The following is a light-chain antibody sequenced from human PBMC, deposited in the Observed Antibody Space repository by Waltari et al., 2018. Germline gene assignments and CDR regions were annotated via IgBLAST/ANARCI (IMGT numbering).Light chain of an antibody. CDR2: DTS. V-gene: IGKV3-15*01. J-gene: IGKJ5*01. CDR1: HSVISN. CDR3: QQYINCPPIT. Sequence: EIVMKQSPATLSVSPGERANLYCRASHSVISNLSSYQQQPAQAPRLLIHDTSTSATGIPARFFGSGSGTEFTLTIISLQSQDFAVYYCQQYINCPPITFGHGTRLEIK.